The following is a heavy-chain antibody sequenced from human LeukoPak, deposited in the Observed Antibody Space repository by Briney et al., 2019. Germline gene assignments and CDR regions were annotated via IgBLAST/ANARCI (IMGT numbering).Heavy chain of an antibody. V-gene: IGHV3-53*05. CDR1: GFTVSDNY. CDR2: IYRGGTI. CDR3: AKEGNLLRYFDWLLDY. D-gene: IGHD3-9*01. J-gene: IGHJ4*02. Sequence: GGSLRLSCAASGFTVSDNYMNWVRQAPGQGLEWVSVIYRGGTIYYADSVKGRFTISRDNSKNTLYLQMNSLRAEDTAVYYCAKEGNLLRYFDWLLDYWGQGTLVTVSS.